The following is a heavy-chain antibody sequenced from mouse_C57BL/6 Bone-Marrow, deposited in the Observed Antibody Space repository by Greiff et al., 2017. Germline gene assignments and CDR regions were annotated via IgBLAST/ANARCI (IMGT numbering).Heavy chain of an antibody. CDR1: GFTFSSYS. J-gene: IGHJ2*01. V-gene: IGHV5-4*01. Sequence: VQLVESGGGLVKPGGSLKLSCAASGFTFSSYSMPWVRQIPEKRLEWVATISDGGSYTDYPDKVKGESTITRDNAKNTTYMQMSHLKSEDTAMYYCSSYYFDYWGQGTTLTVSS. CDR3: SSYYFDY. CDR2: ISDGGSYT.